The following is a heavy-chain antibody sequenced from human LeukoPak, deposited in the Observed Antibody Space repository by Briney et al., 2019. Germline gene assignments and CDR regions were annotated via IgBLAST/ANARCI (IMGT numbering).Heavy chain of an antibody. CDR2: IYYSGST. V-gene: IGHV4-39*01. D-gene: IGHD3-22*01. CDR3: ARQGTLVYDSSGYYSPSFDY. J-gene: IGHJ4*02. CDR1: GGSISSSSYY. Sequence: SETLSPTCTVSGGSISSSSYYWGWIRQPPGKGLEWIGSIYYSGSTYYNPSLKSRVTISVDTSKNQFSLKLSSVTAADTPVYYCARQGTLVYDSSGYYSPSFDYWGQGTLVTVSS.